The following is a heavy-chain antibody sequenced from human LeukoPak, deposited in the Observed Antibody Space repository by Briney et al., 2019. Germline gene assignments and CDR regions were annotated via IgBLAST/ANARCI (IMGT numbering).Heavy chain of an antibody. D-gene: IGHD2-15*01. CDR2: IYYSGST. CDR3: ARQSSGYSSGGSCPGVGY. Sequence: PSETLSLTCTVSGGSISSSSYYWGWNRQPPGKGLEWIGGIYYSGSTYYNPSLKSRVTISVDTSKNQFSLKLSSVTAADTAVYYCARQSSGYSSGGSCPGVGYWGQGTLVTVSS. V-gene: IGHV4-39*01. CDR1: GGSISSSSYY. J-gene: IGHJ4*02.